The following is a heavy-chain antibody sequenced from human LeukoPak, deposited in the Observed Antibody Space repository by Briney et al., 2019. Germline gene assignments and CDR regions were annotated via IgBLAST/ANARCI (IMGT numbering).Heavy chain of an antibody. CDR2: ISGSGGST. V-gene: IGHV3-23*01. D-gene: IGHD1-1*01. CDR3: ACGDGTTWGPFDY. J-gene: IGHJ4*02. Sequence: GGSLRLSCAASGFTFSSYAMSWVRQAPGKGLEWVSAISGSGGSTYYADSVKGRFTISRDNSKNTLYPQMNSLRAEDTAVYYCACGDGTTWGPFDYWGQGTLVTVSS. CDR1: GFTFSSYA.